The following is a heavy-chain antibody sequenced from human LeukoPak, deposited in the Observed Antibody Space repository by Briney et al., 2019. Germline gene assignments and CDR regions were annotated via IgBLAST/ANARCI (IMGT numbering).Heavy chain of an antibody. J-gene: IGHJ4*02. Sequence: ASVKVSCKASGYTFTSYGISWVRQAPGQGLEWMGWINPNSGGTNYAQKFQGRVTMTRDTSISTAYMELSRLRSDDTAVYYCARSDCSGGSCYSEFDYWGQGTLVTVSS. CDR2: INPNSGGT. CDR3: ARSDCSGGSCYSEFDY. D-gene: IGHD2-15*01. CDR1: GYTFTSYG. V-gene: IGHV1-2*02.